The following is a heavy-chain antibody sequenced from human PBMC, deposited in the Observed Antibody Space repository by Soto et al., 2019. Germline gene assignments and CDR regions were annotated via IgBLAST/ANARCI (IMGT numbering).Heavy chain of an antibody. Sequence: QVQLQQWGAGLLKPSETLSLTCAVYGGSFSGYYWSWIRQPPGKGLEWIGEINHSGSTNYNPSLNGRVSISVDTSKNQFSLKLSSVTAADTAVYYCARGKLKGRFFLGGRDGMDVWGQGTTVTVSS. V-gene: IGHV4-34*01. D-gene: IGHD3-10*01. J-gene: IGHJ6*02. CDR3: ARGKLKGRFFLGGRDGMDV. CDR2: INHSGST. CDR1: GGSFSGYY.